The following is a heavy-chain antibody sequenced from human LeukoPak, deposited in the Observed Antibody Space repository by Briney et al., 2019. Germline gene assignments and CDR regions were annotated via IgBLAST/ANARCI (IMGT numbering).Heavy chain of an antibody. CDR2: ISGSGDST. Sequence: GGSLRLSCAASGFTFSSYGMSWVRQAPGKGLEWVSAISGSGDSTYYADSVKGRFTISRDNSKNSLYLQMNSLRAEDTAVYYCARDFGRYYFDYWGQGTLVTVSS. V-gene: IGHV3-23*01. D-gene: IGHD3-10*01. J-gene: IGHJ4*02. CDR3: ARDFGRYYFDY. CDR1: GFTFSSYG.